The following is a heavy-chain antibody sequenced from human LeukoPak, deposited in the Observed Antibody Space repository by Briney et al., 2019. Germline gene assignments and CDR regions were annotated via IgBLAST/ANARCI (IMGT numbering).Heavy chain of an antibody. CDR3: ARGPSYSGSYHRDFDY. V-gene: IGHV3-53*01. J-gene: IGHJ4*02. Sequence: GGSLRLSCAASGFTFSNAWMTWVRQAPGKGLEWVSVIYSGGSTYYADSVKGRFTISRDNSKNTLYLQMNSLRAEDTAVYYCARGPSYSGSYHRDFDYWGQGTLVTVSS. CDR1: GFTFSNAW. CDR2: IYSGGST. D-gene: IGHD1-26*01.